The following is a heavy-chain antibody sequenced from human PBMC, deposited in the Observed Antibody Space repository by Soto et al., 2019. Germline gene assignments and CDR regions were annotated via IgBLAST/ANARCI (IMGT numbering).Heavy chain of an antibody. J-gene: IGHJ5*02. Sequence: QVQLVQSGAEVKKPGASVKVSCKASGYTFTSYAMHWVRQAPGQRLEWMGWINAGNGNTKYSQKFQGRVTITRDTSASTAYMELSRLRSEDTAVYYCARELRGQQLVPPWFDPWGQGTLVTVSS. CDR3: ARELRGQQLVPPWFDP. D-gene: IGHD6-13*01. CDR1: GYTFTSYA. CDR2: INAGNGNT. V-gene: IGHV1-3*01.